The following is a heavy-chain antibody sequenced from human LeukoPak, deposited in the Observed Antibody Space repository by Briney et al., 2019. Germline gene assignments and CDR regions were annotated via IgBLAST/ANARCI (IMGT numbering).Heavy chain of an antibody. Sequence: SETLSLTCAVYGGSFSGYYWSWIRQPPGKGLEWIGEINRSGSTNYNPSLKSRVTISVDTSKNQFSLKLSSVTAADTAVYYCATRTPTSYYDFWSGSIGGNWFDPWGQGTLVTVSS. CDR3: ATRTPTSYYDFWSGSIGGNWFDP. CDR2: INRSGST. CDR1: GGSFSGYY. J-gene: IGHJ5*02. D-gene: IGHD3-3*01. V-gene: IGHV4-34*01.